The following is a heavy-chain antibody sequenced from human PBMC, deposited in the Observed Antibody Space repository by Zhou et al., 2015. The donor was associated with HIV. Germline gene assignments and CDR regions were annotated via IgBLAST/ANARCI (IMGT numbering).Heavy chain of an antibody. CDR3: ARAPLVVVVPAAIGWFDP. V-gene: IGHV1-46*01. CDR1: GYTFTSYY. D-gene: IGHD2-2*01. Sequence: QVQLVQSGAEVKKPGASVKVSCKASGYTFTSYYMHWVRQAPGQGLEWMGIINPSGGSTSYAQKFQGRVTMTRDTSTSTVYMELSSLRSEDTAVYYCARAPLVVVVPAAIGWFDPWGQGTLVTVSS. CDR2: INPSGGST. J-gene: IGHJ5*02.